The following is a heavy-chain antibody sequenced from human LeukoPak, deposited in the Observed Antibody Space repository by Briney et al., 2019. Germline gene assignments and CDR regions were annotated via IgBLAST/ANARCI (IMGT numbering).Heavy chain of an antibody. CDR2: ISSSNNYI. CDR3: ARSFPYSSSAVDY. CDR1: GFTFSSYS. J-gene: IGHJ4*02. V-gene: IGHV3-21*01. Sequence: GGSLRLSCAASGFTFSSYSMNWVRQAPGKGLEWVSFISSSNNYIYYADSVKGRFTISRDNAKNSLYLQMNSLRAEDTAVHYCARSFPYSSSAVDYWGQGTLVTVSS. D-gene: IGHD6-6*01.